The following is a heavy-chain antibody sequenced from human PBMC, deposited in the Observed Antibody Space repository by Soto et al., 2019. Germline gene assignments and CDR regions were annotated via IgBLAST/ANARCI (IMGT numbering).Heavy chain of an antibody. Sequence: QVLLVESGGGLVKPGGPLRLSCAASGFTFSDYYMSWIRQAPGKGLEWVSYISGSGSTIYYADTVKGRFTISRDNAKIALFLQMNSLRAEDSAVYSCACATIFGVVSYYFDYWGQGPLVTVSS. CDR1: GFTFSDYY. V-gene: IGHV3-11*01. D-gene: IGHD3-3*01. CDR2: ISGSGSTI. J-gene: IGHJ4*02. CDR3: ACATIFGVVSYYFDY.